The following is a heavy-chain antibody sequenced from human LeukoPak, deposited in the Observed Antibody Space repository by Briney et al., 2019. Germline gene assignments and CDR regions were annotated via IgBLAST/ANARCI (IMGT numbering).Heavy chain of an antibody. V-gene: IGHV5-51*01. D-gene: IGHD1-26*01. CDR2: IYPCHSDT. CDR1: GSRFTSYW. J-gene: IGHJ4*02. CDR3: ASQLYGGGY. Sequence: GAHLKISSKGSGSRFTSYWTGWGRRLPGKGLEWMGIIYPCHSDTRYSPSFQGQVTISADKSISTAYLQWSSLKASDTAMYYCASQLYGGGYWGQGTLVTVSS.